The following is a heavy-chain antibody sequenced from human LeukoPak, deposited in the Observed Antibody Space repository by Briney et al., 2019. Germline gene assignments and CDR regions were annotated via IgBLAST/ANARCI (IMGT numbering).Heavy chain of an antibody. CDR3: ARQKCTSTSCLTKNAFDI. CDR1: GGSISSGGYY. J-gene: IGHJ6*04. Sequence: SQTLSLTCTVSGGSISSGGYYWSWIRQHPGKGLEWIGYIYYSGSTYYNPSLESRVTISVDTSKNQFSLDLSSVTAADTAVYYCARQKCTSTSCLTKNAFDIWGKGTTVTFSS. CDR2: IYYSGST. D-gene: IGHD2-2*01. V-gene: IGHV4-31*03.